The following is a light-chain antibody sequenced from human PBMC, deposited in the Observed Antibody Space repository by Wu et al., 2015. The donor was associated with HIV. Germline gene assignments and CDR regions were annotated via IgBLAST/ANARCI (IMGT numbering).Light chain of an antibody. J-gene: IGKJ5*01. CDR1: QDIVTY. V-gene: IGKV1-9*01. CDR2: DAS. Sequence: IKLTQSPSSLSASIGDRITITCRASQDIVTYLAWYQQTPGKAPRVLIHDASTLQTGVSSGFSGSGSGTEFTLSISGLQREDFAIYYCQQLNSFPXTFGQGTRLETK. CDR3: QQLNSFPXT.